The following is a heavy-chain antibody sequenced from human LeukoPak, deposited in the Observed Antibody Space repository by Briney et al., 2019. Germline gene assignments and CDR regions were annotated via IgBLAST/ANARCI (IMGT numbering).Heavy chain of an antibody. J-gene: IGHJ4*02. D-gene: IGHD5-24*01. CDR2: IIPIFGTA. CDR3: AREGYSYFDY. V-gene: IGHV1-69*05. CDR1: GGTFSSYA. Sequence: GASVKVSCKASGGTFSSYAISWVRQAPGQGLEWMGGIIPIFGTANYAQKFQGRVTITRDTSASTAYMELSSLRSEDTAVYYCAREGYSYFDYWGQGTLVTVSS.